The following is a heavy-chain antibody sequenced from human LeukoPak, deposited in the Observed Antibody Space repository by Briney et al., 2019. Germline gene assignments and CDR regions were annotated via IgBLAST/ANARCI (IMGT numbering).Heavy chain of an antibody. CDR1: GYTFIGDY. D-gene: IGHD2-2*01. CDR2: INPNSGGT. V-gene: IGHV1-2*02. Sequence: ASVKVSCKASGYTFIGDYIHWVRQAPGQGLEWMGWINPNSGGTNYPQKFQGRVTMTRDTSISTAYMELSRLRSDDTAVYFCARDRSCSSTSCYGYNSFDPWGQGTLVTVSS. CDR3: ARDRSCSSTSCYGYNSFDP. J-gene: IGHJ5*02.